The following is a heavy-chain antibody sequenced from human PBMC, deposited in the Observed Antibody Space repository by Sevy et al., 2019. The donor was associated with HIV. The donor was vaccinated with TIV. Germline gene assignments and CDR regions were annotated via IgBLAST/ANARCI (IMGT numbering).Heavy chain of an antibody. D-gene: IGHD3-10*02. J-gene: IGHJ4*02. CDR2: ISGSGSYT. CDR1: GFTFSSYS. V-gene: IGHV3-23*01. CDR3: AKEKEMSMYYFHS. Sequence: GGSLRLSCAASGFTFSSYSMNWVRQAPGKGLEWVSVISGSGSYTYYADSVKGRFTISRDTSKNTLYLQMNSLRAEDTAVYYCAKEKEMSMYYFHSWGQGTLVTVSS.